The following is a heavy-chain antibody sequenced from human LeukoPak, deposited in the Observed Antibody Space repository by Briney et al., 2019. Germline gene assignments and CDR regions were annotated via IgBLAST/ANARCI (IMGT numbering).Heavy chain of an antibody. CDR2: IYSAGST. V-gene: IGHV3-66*01. Sequence: GGSLRLSCAASGFTVSSNYMSWVRQAPGKGLEWVSVIYSAGSTYYADSVKGRFTISRDNSKNTLYLQMNSLRAEDTAVYYCARDRGYYDSSGYYYWGQGTLVTVSS. J-gene: IGHJ4*02. CDR3: ARDRGYYDSSGYYY. CDR1: GFTVSSNY. D-gene: IGHD3-22*01.